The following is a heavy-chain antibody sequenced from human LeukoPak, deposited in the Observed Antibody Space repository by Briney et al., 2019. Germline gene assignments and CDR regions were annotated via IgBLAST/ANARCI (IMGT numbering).Heavy chain of an antibody. Sequence: GESLKISCKGSGYSFTTYWIGWVRQMPGRGLEWMGIFYPVDSDTRYSPSFQGQVTISADTSISTAYLQWSSLKASDTAMYYCARQFRDSSGYYSYYFDYWGQGTMVTVSS. V-gene: IGHV5-51*01. CDR2: FYPVDSDT. D-gene: IGHD3-22*01. CDR3: ARQFRDSSGYYSYYFDY. J-gene: IGHJ4*02. CDR1: GYSFTTYW.